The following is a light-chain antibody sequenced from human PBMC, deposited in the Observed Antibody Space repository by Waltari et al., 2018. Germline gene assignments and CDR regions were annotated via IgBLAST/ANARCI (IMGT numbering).Light chain of an antibody. Sequence: EIVLTPSPATLSLSPGERATLSCRASQNVNTFLNWYQQKPGQAPRLLIYDASNRPTGVPDRFSGSGSGTDFTLTISRRDPEDFGVYYCQQRSDWRTFGGGTKVEI. V-gene: IGKV3-11*01. CDR2: DAS. CDR1: QNVNTF. J-gene: IGKJ4*01. CDR3: QQRSDWRT.